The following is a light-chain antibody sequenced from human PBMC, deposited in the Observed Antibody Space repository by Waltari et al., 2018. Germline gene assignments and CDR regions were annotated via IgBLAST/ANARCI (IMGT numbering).Light chain of an antibody. CDR3: QMYVRLPAT. CDR2: DAS. CDR1: QSVGRS. V-gene: IGKV3-20*01. J-gene: IGKJ1*01. Sequence: EIVLTQSPGTLSLSPGERATLSCRASQSVGRSLAWYKQKPGQAPRLLIYDASRRATGVPDSFSGSGSGTDFSLTISRLEPEDFAVYYCQMYVRLPATFGQGTKVEIK.